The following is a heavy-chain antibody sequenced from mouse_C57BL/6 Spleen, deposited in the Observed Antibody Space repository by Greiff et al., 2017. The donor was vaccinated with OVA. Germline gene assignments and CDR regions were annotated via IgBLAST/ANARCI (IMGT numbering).Heavy chain of an antibody. Sequence: VQLQQSGTELVKPGASVKLSCKASGYTFTSYWMHWVKQRPGQGLEWIGNINPSNGGTNYNEKFKSKATLTVDKSSSTAYMQLSSLTSEDSAVYYCARGFITTVVAFHWYFDVWGTGTTVTVSS. D-gene: IGHD1-1*01. CDR3: ARGFITTVVAFHWYFDV. CDR2: INPSNGGT. CDR1: GYTFTSYW. V-gene: IGHV1-53*01. J-gene: IGHJ1*03.